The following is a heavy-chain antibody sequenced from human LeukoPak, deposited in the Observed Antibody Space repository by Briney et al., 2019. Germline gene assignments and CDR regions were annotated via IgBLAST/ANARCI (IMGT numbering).Heavy chain of an antibody. J-gene: IGHJ4*02. D-gene: IGHD3-22*01. CDR1: GGSISSSSYY. V-gene: IGHV4-39*01. CDR3: ARHFTEALYYDSSGYPLDY. CDR2: IYYSGST. Sequence: SETLSLTCPVSGGSISSSSYYWGWIRQPPGKGLEWIGSIYYSGSTYYNPSLKSRVTISVDTSKNQFSLKLSSVTAADTAVYYCARHFTEALYYDSSGYPLDYWGQGTLVTVSS.